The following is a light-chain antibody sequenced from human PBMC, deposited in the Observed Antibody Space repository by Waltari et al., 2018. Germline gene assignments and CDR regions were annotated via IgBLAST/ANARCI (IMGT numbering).Light chain of an antibody. CDR1: SSSVGGYNH. J-gene: IGLJ1*01. Sequence: QSALTQPASVSGSPGQSINISCTATSSSVGGYNHVSWAHQHPGQAPTLMIYAVIHRPSGVSNRFSGSKSGNTASLTISGLQAEDEADYYCSSYTSSSTPSFYVFGTGTKVTVL. CDR3: SSYTSSSTPSFYV. CDR2: AVI. V-gene: IGLV2-14*01.